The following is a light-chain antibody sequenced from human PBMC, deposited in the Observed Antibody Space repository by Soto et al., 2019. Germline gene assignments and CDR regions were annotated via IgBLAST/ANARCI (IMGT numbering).Light chain of an antibody. CDR2: SAS. Sequence: DIVLTQSPHSLAVSLGERASINCKSSQTVLYNSKNYRAWYQHKPGQPPKLLLYSASTREFGVPDRFSGSGFATDFTLTISSLQAEDVATYYCQQYYSSPQTFGRGTKVEVK. CDR3: QQYYSSPQT. CDR1: QTVLYNSKNY. J-gene: IGKJ1*01. V-gene: IGKV4-1*01.